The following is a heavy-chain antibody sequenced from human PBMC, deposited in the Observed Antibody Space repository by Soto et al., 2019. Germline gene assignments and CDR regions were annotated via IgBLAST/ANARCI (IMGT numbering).Heavy chain of an antibody. D-gene: IGHD1-1*01. J-gene: IGHJ4*02. CDR2: INPSSGDT. CDR3: ARPTLERLFDY. CDR1: GYTFTGYY. Sequence: ALVKVSCKASGYTFTGYYMHWVRQAPGQGLEWMGWINPSSGDTQYAQKFQGRVTMTRDTSISTAYMELSRLTSDDTAVFYCARPTLERLFDYWGQGTLVTVSS. V-gene: IGHV1-2*02.